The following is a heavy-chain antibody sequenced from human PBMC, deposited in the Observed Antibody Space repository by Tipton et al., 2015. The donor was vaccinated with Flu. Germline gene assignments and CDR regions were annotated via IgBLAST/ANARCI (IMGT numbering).Heavy chain of an antibody. V-gene: IGHV3-33*03. CDR2: IWSGGSRI. D-gene: IGHD3-10*01. J-gene: IGHJ4*02. Sequence: SLRLSCAASGFTFSTYAMHWVRQAPGKGLEWVAVIWSGGSRIWYADSVKGRFTISRDDSKNTLYLQLNSLRAEDTAVYYCAKDQYYAGSGAYSASDYWGQGTLVTVSS. CDR3: AKDQYYAGSGAYSASDY. CDR1: GFTFSTYA.